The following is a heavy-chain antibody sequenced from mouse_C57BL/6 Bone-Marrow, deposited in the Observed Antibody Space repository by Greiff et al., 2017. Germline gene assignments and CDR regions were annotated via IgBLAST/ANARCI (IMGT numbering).Heavy chain of an antibody. D-gene: IGHD1-1*01. V-gene: IGHV1-76*01. CDR3: ARSADYYGSSSFAY. J-gene: IGHJ3*01. CDR1: GYTFTDYY. Sequence: VQLQQSGAELVRPGASVKLSCKASGYTFTDYYINWVKQRPGQGLEWIARIYPGSGNTYYNEKFKGKATLTAEKSSSTAYMQLSSLTSEDAAVYFCARSADYYGSSSFAYWGQGTLVTVSA. CDR2: IYPGSGNT.